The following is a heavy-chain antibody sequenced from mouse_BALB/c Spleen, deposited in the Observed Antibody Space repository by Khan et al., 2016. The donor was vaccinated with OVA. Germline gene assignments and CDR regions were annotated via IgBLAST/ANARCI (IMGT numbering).Heavy chain of an antibody. J-gene: IGHJ4*01. CDR1: GFTFNTYD. D-gene: IGHD6-1*01. CDR2: IRSKSNNYAT. V-gene: IGHV10-1*02. CDR3: VTRICYHAMDY. Sequence: EVQLVESGGGFVQPKGSLKLSCAASGFTFNTYDMNWVRQAPGKGLEWVARIRSKSNNYATYYADSVKDRFTISRDDSQSMLYLQKNNLKTEDTAMYYCVTRICYHAMDYWGQGTSVTVSS.